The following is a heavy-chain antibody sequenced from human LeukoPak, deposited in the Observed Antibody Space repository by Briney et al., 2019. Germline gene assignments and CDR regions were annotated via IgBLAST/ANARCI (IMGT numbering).Heavy chain of an antibody. CDR1: GGSISGSYY. Sequence: SETLSLTCTVSGGSISGSYYWGWIRQPPGKGLEWIGYIYYSGSTNFNPSLKSRVTISVDTSKNQFSLKMSSVTAADTAVYFCARGGPPGYYYDYYMDVWGKGTTVTISS. CDR2: IYYSGST. J-gene: IGHJ6*03. V-gene: IGHV4-61*01. CDR3: ARGGPPGYYYDYYMDV.